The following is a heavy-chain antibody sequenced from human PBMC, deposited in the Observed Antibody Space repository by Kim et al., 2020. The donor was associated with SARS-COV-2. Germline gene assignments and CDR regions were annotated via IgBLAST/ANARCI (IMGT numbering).Heavy chain of an antibody. Sequence: SETLSLTCAVSGGSISSGGYSWSWIRQPPGKGLEWIGYIYHSGSTYYNPSLKSRVTISVDRSKNQFSLKLSSVTAADTAVYYCARELYDSSGYGGIDYWGQGTLVTVSS. J-gene: IGHJ4*02. CDR3: ARELYDSSGYGGIDY. V-gene: IGHV4-30-2*01. CDR1: GGSISSGGYS. CDR2: IYHSGST. D-gene: IGHD3-22*01.